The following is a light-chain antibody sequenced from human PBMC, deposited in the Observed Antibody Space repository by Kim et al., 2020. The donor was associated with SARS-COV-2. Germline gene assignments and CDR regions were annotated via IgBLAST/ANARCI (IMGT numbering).Light chain of an antibody. Sequence: SSELTQDPAVSVALGQTVRITCQGDSLRIYYASWFQQESGQAPRLVFYGKNNRPSGIPDRFSGSSSGNTAALIITGAQAEDEADYYCNSRDSSGDHLLFGGGTQLTVL. CDR1: SLRIYY. CDR2: GKN. CDR3: NSRDSSGDHLL. V-gene: IGLV3-19*01. J-gene: IGLJ3*02.